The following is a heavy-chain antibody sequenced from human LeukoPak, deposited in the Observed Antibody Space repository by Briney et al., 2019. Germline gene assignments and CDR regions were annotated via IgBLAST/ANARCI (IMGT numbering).Heavy chain of an antibody. D-gene: IGHD5-24*01. Sequence: GGSLTLSCAPSGFTFSTYTMNSVRHAPGKALEWVSSITGGGSYIHYPDSVKGRFTISRDNAKNTMYLQMNSLRADDTAVYYCARSRDGYNPLDNWGQGTLVTVSS. CDR3: ARSRDGYNPLDN. CDR2: ITGGGSYI. CDR1: GFTFSTYT. J-gene: IGHJ4*02. V-gene: IGHV3-21*03.